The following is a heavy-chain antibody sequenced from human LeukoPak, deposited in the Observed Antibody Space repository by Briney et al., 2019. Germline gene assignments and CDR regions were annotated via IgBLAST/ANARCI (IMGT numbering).Heavy chain of an antibody. V-gene: IGHV3-74*01. CDR2: ISPDGDST. CDR3: ARDPAGSLPAFDI. J-gene: IGHJ3*02. Sequence: PGGPLRLSCAASEFTFSSYGMDWVRQAPGKGLVWVSRISPDGDSTNYADSVQGRFTVSRDNAKNTLYLQMNSLRAEDTAVYYCARDPAGSLPAFDIWGQGTLVTVSS. CDR1: EFTFSSYG.